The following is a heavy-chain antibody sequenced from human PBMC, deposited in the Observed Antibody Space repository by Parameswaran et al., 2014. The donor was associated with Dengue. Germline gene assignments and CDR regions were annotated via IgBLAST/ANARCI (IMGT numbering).Heavy chain of an antibody. J-gene: IGHJ3*02. Sequence: SWVRQAPGQGLEWMGWISAYNGNTNYAQKLQGRVTMTTDTSTSTAYMELRSLRSDDTAVYYCARTGTLSGSYYLWGLYALDIWGQGTMVTVSS. V-gene: IGHV1-18*01. CDR2: ISAYNGNT. D-gene: IGHD1-26*01. CDR3: ARTGTLSGSYYLWGLYALDI.